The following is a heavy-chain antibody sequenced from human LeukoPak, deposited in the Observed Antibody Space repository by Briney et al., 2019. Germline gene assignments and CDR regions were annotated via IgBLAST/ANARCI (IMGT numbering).Heavy chain of an antibody. CDR2: ISAYNGNT. CDR3: ARRPARKLNWFDP. J-gene: IGHJ5*02. CDR1: GYTFTSYG. Sequence: ASVKASCKASGYTFTSYGISWVRPAPGQGLEWMGWISAYNGNTNYAQKLQGRVTMTTDTSTSTAYMELRSLRSDDTAVYYCARRPARKLNWFDPWGQGTLVTVSS. D-gene: IGHD2-15*01. V-gene: IGHV1-18*01.